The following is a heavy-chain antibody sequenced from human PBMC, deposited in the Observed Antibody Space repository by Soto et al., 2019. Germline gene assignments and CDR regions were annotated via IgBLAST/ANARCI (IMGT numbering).Heavy chain of an antibody. J-gene: IGHJ4*02. CDR2: ISYDGRNK. V-gene: IGHV3-30*18. Sequence: QVQLVESGGGVVQPGRSLRLSCAASGFTFSSYGMHWVRQAPGKGLEWVAVISYDGRNKYYADSVKGRFTISRDNSKNTLYLQMNSLRAEDTAVYYCAKDRALANDYWGQGTLVTVSS. D-gene: IGHD3-16*01. CDR1: GFTFSSYG. CDR3: AKDRALANDY.